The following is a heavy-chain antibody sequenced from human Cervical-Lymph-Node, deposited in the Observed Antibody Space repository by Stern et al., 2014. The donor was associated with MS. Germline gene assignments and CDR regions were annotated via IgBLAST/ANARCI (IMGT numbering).Heavy chain of an antibody. CDR1: GFTFSSYG. D-gene: IGHD6-6*01. V-gene: IGHV3-33*01. CDR2: IWYDGSNK. CDR3: ARGDSSSPLEY. Sequence: MQLVESGGGVVQTGRSLRLSCAASGFTFSSYGMHWVRQTPGKGLEWVAVIWYDGSNKYYADAVKGRFTISRDNSENTLYLQMNSLRAEDTAVYYCARGDSSSPLEYWGQGTLVTVSS. J-gene: IGHJ4*02.